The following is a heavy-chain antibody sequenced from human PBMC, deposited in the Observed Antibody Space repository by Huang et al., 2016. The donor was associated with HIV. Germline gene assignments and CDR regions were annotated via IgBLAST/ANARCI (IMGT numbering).Heavy chain of an antibody. D-gene: IGHD3-22*01. CDR1: RFTFSKFA. CDR2: RSYDGISK. V-gene: IGHV3-30*18. Sequence: QVQLVESGGGVVRPGRSLRLSCAASRFTFSKFAMHWVRQGPGKGLEWMAVRSYDGISKHYADSVTGRLTISRDNSNNTLYLQMNSLTVEDTAVYYCTKGHYYDTNGYVAFDIWGQGTMVTVSS. J-gene: IGHJ3*02. CDR3: TKGHYYDTNGYVAFDI.